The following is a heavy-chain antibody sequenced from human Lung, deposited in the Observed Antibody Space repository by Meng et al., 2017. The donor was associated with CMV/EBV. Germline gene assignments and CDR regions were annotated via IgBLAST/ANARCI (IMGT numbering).Heavy chain of an antibody. D-gene: IGHD2-2*01. CDR3: AKFPRHLYCSTTSCFLDY. V-gene: IGHV3-23*01. CDR2: ISGSGLTT. CDR1: GFXFSTYD. J-gene: IGHJ4*02. Sequence: GGSXRLXXAASGFXFSTYDMSWVRQAPGKGLEWVSGISGSGLTTYYADSVKGRFTISRDDSTNTLYLQMDSLRAEDTALYYCAKFPRHLYCSTTSCFLDYWXQGTLVTVSS.